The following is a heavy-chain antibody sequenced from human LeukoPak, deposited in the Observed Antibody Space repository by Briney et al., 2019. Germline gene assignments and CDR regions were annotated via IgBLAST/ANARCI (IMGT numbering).Heavy chain of an antibody. CDR1: GFTFSRYW. Sequence: GGSLRLSCAASGFTFSRYWMSWVRQAPEKGLEWVANIKQDGSEKYYVDSVKGRFTISRDNAKNSLYLQMNSLRDEDTAVYYCAREGTSGYYLKYWGQGTVVTVSS. CDR2: IKQDGSEK. D-gene: IGHD3-22*01. J-gene: IGHJ4*02. CDR3: AREGTSGYYLKY. V-gene: IGHV3-7*01.